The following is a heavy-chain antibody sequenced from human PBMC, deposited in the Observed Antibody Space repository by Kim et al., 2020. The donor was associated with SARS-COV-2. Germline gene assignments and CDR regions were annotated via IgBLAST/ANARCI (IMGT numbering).Heavy chain of an antibody. CDR2: ISWNSGSI. D-gene: IGHD2-21*01. CDR3: AKGPGGEWAVYYYYYMDV. CDR1: GFTFGDYA. V-gene: IGHV3-9*01. J-gene: IGHJ6*03. Sequence: GGSLRLSCAASGFTFGDYAMHWVRQAPGKGLEWVSGISWNSGSIGYADSVKGRFTISRDNAKNSLYLQMNSLRAEDTALYYCAKGPGGEWAVYYYYYMDVWGKGTTVTVSS.